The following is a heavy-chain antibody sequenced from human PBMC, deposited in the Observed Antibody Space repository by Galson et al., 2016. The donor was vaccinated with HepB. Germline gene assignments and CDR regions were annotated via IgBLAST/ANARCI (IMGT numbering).Heavy chain of an antibody. CDR1: GFTFDDYA. V-gene: IGHV3-9*01. CDR2: ITWNSDNK. J-gene: IGHJ4*02. CDR3: VKGPSGWSTFES. D-gene: IGHD6-19*01. Sequence: SLRLSCAASGFTFDDYAMHWVRRLPGKGLEWVSGITWNSDNKDYADSVKGRFTISRDNAKNSLYLQMNSLRPEDTALYYCVKGPSGWSTFESWGQGTRVTVSS.